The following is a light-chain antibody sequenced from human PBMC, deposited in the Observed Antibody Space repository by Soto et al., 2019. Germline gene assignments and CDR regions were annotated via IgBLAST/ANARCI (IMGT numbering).Light chain of an antibody. CDR3: QQANSYPWT. Sequence: DIQMTQSPSSVSASVGDSVTITCRAIQGVSDWVAWYQQKPGEAPKLLIYGSSSLLSGVPSRFSGTRSGTDFTLTISSLQPEDFATYYCQQANSYPWTFGQGTKVDIK. V-gene: IGKV1-12*01. CDR2: GSS. CDR1: QGVSDW. J-gene: IGKJ1*01.